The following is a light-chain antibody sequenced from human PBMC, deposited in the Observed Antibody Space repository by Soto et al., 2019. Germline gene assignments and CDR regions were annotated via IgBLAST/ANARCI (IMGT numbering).Light chain of an antibody. V-gene: IGKV1-33*01. CDR3: QQYDNLSFT. CDR2: DAS. J-gene: IGKJ3*01. CDR1: QDISNY. Sequence: DIQMTQFPSSLSASVGDRVTITCQASQDISNYLNWYQQKPGKAPKLLIFDASNLEIGVPSRFSGRGSGTDFTLTISSLQPEDIATYYCQQYDNLSFTFGPGTKVDIK.